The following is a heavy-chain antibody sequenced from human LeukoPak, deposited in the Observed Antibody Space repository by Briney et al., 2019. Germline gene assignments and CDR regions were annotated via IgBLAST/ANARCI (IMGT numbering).Heavy chain of an antibody. CDR2: ISYDGSNK. CDR3: ARAFLEWELLTYFQH. J-gene: IGHJ1*01. D-gene: IGHD1-26*01. V-gene: IGHV3-30*01. Sequence: GGSLRLSCTASGFTFSSYAMHWVRQAPGKGLEWVAVISYDGSNKYYADSVKGRFTISRDNSKNTLYLQMNSLRAEDTAVYYCARAFLEWELLTYFQHWGQGTLVTVSS. CDR1: GFTFSSYA.